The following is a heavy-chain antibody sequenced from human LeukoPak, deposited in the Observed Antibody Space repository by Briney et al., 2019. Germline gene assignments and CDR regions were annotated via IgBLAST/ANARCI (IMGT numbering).Heavy chain of an antibody. V-gene: IGHV4-39*07. CDR1: GGSISSSSYY. D-gene: IGHD5-18*01. J-gene: IGHJ4*02. CDR3: AVAHSYGYGSFDY. CDR2: IYYSGST. Sequence: SETLSLTCTVSGGSISSSSYYWGWIRQPPGKGLEWIGRIYYSGSTYYNPSLKSRVTISVDTSKNQFSLKLSSVTAADTAVYYCAVAHSYGYGSFDYWGQGTLVTVSS.